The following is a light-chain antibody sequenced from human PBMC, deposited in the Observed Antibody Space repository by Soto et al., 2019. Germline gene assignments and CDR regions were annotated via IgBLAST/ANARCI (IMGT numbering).Light chain of an antibody. V-gene: IGKV1-39*01. CDR1: QSISSY. CDR3: QQSYSTPHT. Sequence: DIQMTQSPSSLSASVGERVTITCRASQSISSYLNWYQQKPGKAPKLLIHAASSLQSGVPSRFSGSGSGTDFTLTISSLQPEDFATYYCQQSYSTPHTFGQGTRLEIK. CDR2: AAS. J-gene: IGKJ5*01.